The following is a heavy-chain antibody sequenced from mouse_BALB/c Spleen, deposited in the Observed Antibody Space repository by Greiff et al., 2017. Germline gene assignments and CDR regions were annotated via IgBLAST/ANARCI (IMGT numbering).Heavy chain of an antibody. CDR1: GYTFTSYT. Sequence: VQLQQSGAELARPGASVKMSCKASGYTFTSYTMPWVKQRPGQGLEWIGYINPSSGYTNYNQKFKDKATLTADKSSSTAYMQLSSLTSEDSAVYYCARIVYGNYGSYYAMDYWGQGTSVTVSA. V-gene: IGHV1-4*01. CDR2: INPSSGYT. CDR3: ARIVYGNYGSYYAMDY. J-gene: IGHJ4*01. D-gene: IGHD2-1*01.